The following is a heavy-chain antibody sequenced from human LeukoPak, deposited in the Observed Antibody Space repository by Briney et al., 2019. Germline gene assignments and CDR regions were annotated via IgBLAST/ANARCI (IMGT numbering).Heavy chain of an antibody. CDR1: GFTFSSYS. Sequence: GGSLRLSCAASGFTFSSYSMNWVRQAPGKGLEWVSYISSSSSTIYYADSVKGRFTISRDNAKNSLYLQMNSLRAEDTAVYYCAKGVLRYFDWLLGGYFDYWGQGTLVTVSS. J-gene: IGHJ4*02. D-gene: IGHD3-9*01. V-gene: IGHV3-48*04. CDR3: AKGVLRYFDWLLGGYFDY. CDR2: ISSSSSTI.